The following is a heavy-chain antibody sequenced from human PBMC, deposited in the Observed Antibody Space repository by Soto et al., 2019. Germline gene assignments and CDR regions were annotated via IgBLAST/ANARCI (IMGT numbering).Heavy chain of an antibody. D-gene: IGHD2-21*01. J-gene: IGHJ4*02. CDR1: GFTFGDYA. V-gene: IGHV3-23*02. CDR2: ISGAGGDT. CDR3: ANDRNKTLIVFHTPFDL. Sequence: GGSLRLSCEASGFTFGDYAMSWVRQAPGKGLEWVSGISGAGGDTYYRDSVQGRFTVSRDNSKKTLFLQMTDLRAEDTALYYCANDRNKTLIVFHTPFDLWGRGTQLTVSA.